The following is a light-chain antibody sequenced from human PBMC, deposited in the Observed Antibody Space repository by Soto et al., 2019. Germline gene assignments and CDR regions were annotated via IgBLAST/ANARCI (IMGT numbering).Light chain of an antibody. J-gene: IGKJ3*01. Sequence: DIQMTQSPSTLSASVGDRVTITCRASQSISSWLAWYQQKPGKAPKLLIYKASSLESGVPSRFSGSGSGTDFALTISRLEPEDFALYYCQQYDASPLTFGPGTKVDVK. CDR1: QSISSW. CDR2: KAS. CDR3: QQYDASPLT. V-gene: IGKV1-5*03.